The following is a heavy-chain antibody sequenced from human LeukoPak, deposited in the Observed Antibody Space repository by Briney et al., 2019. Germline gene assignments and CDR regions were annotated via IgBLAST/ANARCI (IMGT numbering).Heavy chain of an antibody. Sequence: SVKVSCKASGYTFTSYYMHWVRQAPGQGLEWMGRIIPILGIANYAQTFQGRVSIYADKSTTTVYMDLSGLRPDDTAVYYCARVNLRGSNYNWFDPWGQGTRVTVSS. J-gene: IGHJ5*02. V-gene: IGHV1-69*04. CDR1: GYTFTSYY. CDR2: IIPILGIA. D-gene: IGHD3-10*01. CDR3: ARVNLRGSNYNWFDP.